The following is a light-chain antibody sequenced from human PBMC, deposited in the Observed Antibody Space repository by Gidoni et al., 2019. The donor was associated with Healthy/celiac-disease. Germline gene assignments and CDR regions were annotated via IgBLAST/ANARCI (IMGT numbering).Light chain of an antibody. CDR1: SSAVGGYNY. CDR3: SSYTSSSTLV. Sequence: SALTQPASLSRSPGHAITISCTGTSSAVGGYNYVSWYQQHPGKAPILMIYEVSSRPSGVSNLFSGSKSGNTASLTISGLQAEDEADYYCSSYTSSSTLVFGGGTKLTVL. J-gene: IGLJ3*02. CDR2: EVS. V-gene: IGLV2-14*01.